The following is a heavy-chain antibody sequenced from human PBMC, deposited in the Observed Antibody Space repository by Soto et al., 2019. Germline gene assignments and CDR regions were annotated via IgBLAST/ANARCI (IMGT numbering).Heavy chain of an antibody. CDR2: IYSGGST. Sequence: EVQLVESGGGLVQPGGSLRLSCAASGFTVSSNYMSWVRQAPGKGLEWVSVIYSGGSTYYADSVKGRFTISRDNSKNTLYLQMNSLRAEDTAVYYGARDFGERYCSGGSCYSPAFDIWGQGTMVTVSS. D-gene: IGHD2-15*01. CDR3: ARDFGERYCSGGSCYSPAFDI. J-gene: IGHJ3*02. CDR1: GFTVSSNY. V-gene: IGHV3-66*01.